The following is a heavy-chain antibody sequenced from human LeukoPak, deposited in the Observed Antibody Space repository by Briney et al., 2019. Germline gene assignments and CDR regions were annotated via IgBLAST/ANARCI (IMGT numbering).Heavy chain of an antibody. Sequence: PGGSLRLSCAASGFTFSSYSMNWVRQAPGKGLEWVSSISSSSCYIYCADSVKGRFTISRDNAKNSLYLQMNSLRAEDTAVYYCARSITMIVVPLRLFDYWGQGTLVTVSS. V-gene: IGHV3-21*01. CDR1: GFTFSSYS. CDR2: ISSSSCYI. D-gene: IGHD3-22*01. J-gene: IGHJ4*02. CDR3: ARSITMIVVPLRLFDY.